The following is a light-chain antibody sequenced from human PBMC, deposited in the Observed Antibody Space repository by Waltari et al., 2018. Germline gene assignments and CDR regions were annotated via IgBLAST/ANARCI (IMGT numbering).Light chain of an antibody. J-gene: IGLJ3*02. CDR2: DVT. CDR3: SSYTTTRVM. CDR1: GSDVGGYNY. Sequence: QSALTQPASVSGSPGQSITISCSGTGSDVGGYNYVAWYQQHPGKATKVIIYDVTNRPAGVSERFSGSKSGNTASLTISGLQAEDEADYYCSSYTTTRVMFGGGTKVTVL. V-gene: IGLV2-14*03.